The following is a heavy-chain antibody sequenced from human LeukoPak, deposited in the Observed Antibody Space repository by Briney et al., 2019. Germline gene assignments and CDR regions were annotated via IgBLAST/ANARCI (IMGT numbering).Heavy chain of an antibody. CDR3: VRGVGVSRFNYFDP. V-gene: IGHV3-33*01. CDR1: GLTFSSFG. Sequence: GGSLTLSCAASGLTFSSFGIHWVRQAPGKGLECVAVIWYDASDRYYADSVKGRFTISRDNSKNTLFLQMDSLRDDDTAVYYCVRGVGVSRFNYFDPWGQGTLVVVSS. CDR2: IWYDASDR. D-gene: IGHD5-24*01. J-gene: IGHJ5*02.